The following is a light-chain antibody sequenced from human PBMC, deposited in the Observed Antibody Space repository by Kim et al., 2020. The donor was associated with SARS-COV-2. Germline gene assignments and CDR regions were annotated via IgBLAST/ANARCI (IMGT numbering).Light chain of an antibody. CDR3: GTWDTSLSAGV. Sequence: QSVLTQPPSVSAAPGQRVTISCSGSSSNIGNNYVSWYQHLPGTAPKLLIYDNKKRPSGIPDRFSGSKSGTSATLGITGLQTGDEADYYCGTWDTSLSAGVFGGGTQPTVL. V-gene: IGLV1-51*01. J-gene: IGLJ3*02. CDR1: SSNIGNNY. CDR2: DNK.